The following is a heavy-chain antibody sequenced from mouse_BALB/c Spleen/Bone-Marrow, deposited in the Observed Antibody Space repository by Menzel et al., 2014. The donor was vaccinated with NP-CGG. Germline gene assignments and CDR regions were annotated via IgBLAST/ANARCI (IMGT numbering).Heavy chain of an antibody. J-gene: IGHJ2*01. D-gene: IGHD1-1*01. Sequence: VQLQQSGAELAKPGASVKMSCKASGYTFTSYWMHWVKQRPGQGLEWIGYINPSTGYTEYNQKFKDKATLTADKSSSTAYMQLSSLTSEDSAVYYCAGSNYYGSKDYWGQGTTLTVSS. CDR2: INPSTGYT. CDR3: AGSNYYGSKDY. CDR1: GYTFTSYW. V-gene: IGHV1-7*01.